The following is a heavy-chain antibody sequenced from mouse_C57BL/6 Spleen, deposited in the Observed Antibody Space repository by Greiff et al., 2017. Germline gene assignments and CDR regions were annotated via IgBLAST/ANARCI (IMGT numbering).Heavy chain of an antibody. D-gene: IGHD1-1*01. Sequence: VQLQQPGAELVKPGASVKLSCKASGYTFTSYWMQWVNQRPGQGLEWIGEIDPSDGDTAYNQKFKGKATVTVDTSSSTAYMQLSSLTSEDSAVYYCTTSNSTSFASDYWGQGTTLTVSS. CDR1: GYTFTSYW. CDR3: TTSNSTSFASDY. CDR2: IDPSDGDT. V-gene: IGHV1-50*01. J-gene: IGHJ2*01.